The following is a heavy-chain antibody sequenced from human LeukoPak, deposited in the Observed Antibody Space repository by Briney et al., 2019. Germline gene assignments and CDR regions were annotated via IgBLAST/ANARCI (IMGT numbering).Heavy chain of an antibody. CDR3: ARRRVGGYSYGTPTNWFDP. J-gene: IGHJ5*02. CDR1: GYTFTSYD. CDR2: MNPNCGNT. V-gene: IGHV1-8*01. Sequence: GASVKVSCKASGYTFTSYDINWVRQATGQGLEWMGWMNPNCGNTGYAQKFQGRVTMTRNTSISTAYMELSSLRSEDTAAYYCARRRVGGYSYGTPTNWFDPWGEGTLVTVSS. D-gene: IGHD5-18*01.